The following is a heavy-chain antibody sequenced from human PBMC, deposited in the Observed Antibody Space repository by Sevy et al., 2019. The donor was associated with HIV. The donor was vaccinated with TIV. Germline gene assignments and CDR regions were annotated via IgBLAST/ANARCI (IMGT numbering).Heavy chain of an antibody. D-gene: IGHD3-16*01. CDR3: ARDRGNYPYYFDY. V-gene: IGHV4-61*01. CDR1: GGSISGGNYF. CDR2: IHYSGTT. J-gene: IGHJ4*01. Sequence: SETLSLTWTVSGGSISGGNYFWSWIRQSPGKGLEWIGYIHYSGTTNYNPSLKSRVTISVDTSKNQFSLKLRSVTAAENAVYFLARDRGNYPYYFDYWGQGTLVTVSS.